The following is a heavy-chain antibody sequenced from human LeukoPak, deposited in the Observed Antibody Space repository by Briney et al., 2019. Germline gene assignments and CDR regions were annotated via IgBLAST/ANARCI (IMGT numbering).Heavy chain of an antibody. J-gene: IGHJ5*02. CDR2: IFPGDSDT. CDR1: GYNFTIYW. D-gene: IGHD3-10*01. V-gene: IGHV5-51*01. Sequence: GESPKISCKGSGYNFTIYWIGWVRQMPGKGLEWMGIIFPGDSDTTYSPSFQGQVTISADKSISTAYLQWSSLKASDTAMYYCARLTGDWFDPWGQGTLVTVSS. CDR3: ARLTGDWFDP.